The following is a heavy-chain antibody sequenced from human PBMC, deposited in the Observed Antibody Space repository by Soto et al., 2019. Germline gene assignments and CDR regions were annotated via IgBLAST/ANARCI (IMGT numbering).Heavy chain of an antibody. CDR2: ISAYNGNT. J-gene: IGHJ5*02. V-gene: IGHV1-18*01. D-gene: IGHD5-18*01. CDR1: GYTFTSYG. CDR3: AREKSVRRQLWYGRSGWFDP. Sequence: QVQLVQSGAEVKKPGASVKVSCKASGYTFTSYGISWVRQAPGQGLEWMGWISAYNGNTNYAQKLQGRVTMTTDTSTSTAYLELRSLRSDDTAVYYCAREKSVRRQLWYGRSGWFDPWGQGTLVTVSS.